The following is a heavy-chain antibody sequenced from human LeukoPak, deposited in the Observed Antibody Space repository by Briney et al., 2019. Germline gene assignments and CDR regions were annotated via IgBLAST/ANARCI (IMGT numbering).Heavy chain of an antibody. CDR1: GFTLSRYS. CDR3: MSYAGRSDDY. J-gene: IGHJ4*02. Sequence: PGGSLRLSCAASGFTLSRYSMNWVRQASGKGLEWVSSISSSSSYRYYADSVKGRFTISRDNAKNSLHLQMNSLRAEDTAVYYCMSYAGRSDDYWGQGTLVTVSS. D-gene: IGHD3-16*01. CDR2: ISSSSSYR. V-gene: IGHV3-21*01.